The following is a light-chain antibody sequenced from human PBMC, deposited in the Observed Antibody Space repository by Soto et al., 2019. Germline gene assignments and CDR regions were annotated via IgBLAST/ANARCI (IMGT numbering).Light chain of an antibody. CDR1: QSVINSY. Sequence: VLTQYPGTLSLSSGERSTLSCRASQSVINSYLAWYQQKPGQAPRLLIYGASSRATGIPDRFSGSGSGTDFTLTISRLEPEDFAVYYCQQYGSSWWTFGQGTKVDI. CDR2: GAS. CDR3: QQYGSSWWT. V-gene: IGKV3-20*01. J-gene: IGKJ1*01.